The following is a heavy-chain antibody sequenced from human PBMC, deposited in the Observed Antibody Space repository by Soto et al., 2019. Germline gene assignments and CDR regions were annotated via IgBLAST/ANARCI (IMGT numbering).Heavy chain of an antibody. CDR2: IFHDGNT. J-gene: IGHJ5*02. D-gene: IGHD2-8*02. CDR3: ARHEGWTGPDQ. CDR1: GASIGSGGW. Sequence: ETLSLTCAVSGASIGSGGWWSWVRQPPGKGLEWIAEIFHDGNTNYSPSLKSRVTISVDKSQNQFSLNVYSVTAADTAVYYCARHEGWTGPDQWGQGTLVTVYS. V-gene: IGHV4-4*02.